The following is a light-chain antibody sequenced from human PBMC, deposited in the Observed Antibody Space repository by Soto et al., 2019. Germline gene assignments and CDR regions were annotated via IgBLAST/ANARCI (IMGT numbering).Light chain of an antibody. J-gene: IGKJ5*01. Sequence: IPLTQSPSSLSASVGDRVPITCRASQAIRTALGRYQQKPRNDPKRLLYAASSLQSGVPPRFSSSGSATEFSLTIINRRPDDFATYYCQHYHSISITFGQGTRLEIK. CDR2: AAS. CDR1: QAIRTA. V-gene: IGKV1-17*02. CDR3: QHYHSISIT.